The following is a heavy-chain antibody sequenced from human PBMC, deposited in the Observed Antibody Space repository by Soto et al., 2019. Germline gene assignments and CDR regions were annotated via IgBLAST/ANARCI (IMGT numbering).Heavy chain of an antibody. CDR2: ISSSSSYI. CDR3: AVYDLNWFDP. Sequence: PGGSLRLSCAASGFTFSSYSMNWVRQAPGKGLEWVSSISSSSSYIYYADSVKGRFTISRDNSKNTLYLQMNSLRAEDTAVYYCAVYDLNWFDPWGQGTLGTVSS. V-gene: IGHV3-21*01. D-gene: IGHD5-12*01. J-gene: IGHJ5*02. CDR1: GFTFSSYS.